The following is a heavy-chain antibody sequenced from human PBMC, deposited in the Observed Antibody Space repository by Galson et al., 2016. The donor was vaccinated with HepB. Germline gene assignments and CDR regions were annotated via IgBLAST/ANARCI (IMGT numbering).Heavy chain of an antibody. Sequence: ETLSLTCTVSGESLSGYFWSWIRQPPGRGLEWIGEVNHRGTTNYDPSLESRVTISADTSKNQFSLNLSSVTAADTAVYFCARDGFPGFGSFFDYWGHGALVTVSS. V-gene: IGHV4-34*01. D-gene: IGHD3-10*01. J-gene: IGHJ4*01. CDR3: ARDGFPGFGSFFDY. CDR1: GESLSGYF. CDR2: VNHRGTT.